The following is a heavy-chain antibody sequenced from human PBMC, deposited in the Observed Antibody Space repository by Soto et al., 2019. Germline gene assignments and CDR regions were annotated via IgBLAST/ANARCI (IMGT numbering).Heavy chain of an antibody. D-gene: IGHD6-13*01. CDR3: VRGGWSSSGGIAAS. J-gene: IGHJ5*02. CDR2: ISSSGASI. V-gene: IGHV3-11*01. Sequence: GGSLRLSCAASGFTFSDYYMSWIRQAPGKGLEWVSYISSSGASIYYADSVKGRFTISRDNAENSLSLQMNSLRAEDTAVYYCVRGGWSSSGGIAASWGQGTQVTVS. CDR1: GFTFSDYY.